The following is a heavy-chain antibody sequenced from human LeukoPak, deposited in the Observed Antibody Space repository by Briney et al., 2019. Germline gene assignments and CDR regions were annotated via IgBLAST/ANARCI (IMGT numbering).Heavy chain of an antibody. Sequence: PSETLSLTCTVSGGSISSYYWSWIRQPAGKGLEWIGRIYTSGSANYNPSPKSRVTMSVDTSKNQFSLKLSSVTAADTAVYYCARDPPRGSGSYHALVIWGQGTMVTVS. V-gene: IGHV4-4*07. D-gene: IGHD3-10*01. CDR2: IYTSGSA. J-gene: IGHJ3*02. CDR1: GGSISSYY. CDR3: ARDPPRGSGSYHALVI.